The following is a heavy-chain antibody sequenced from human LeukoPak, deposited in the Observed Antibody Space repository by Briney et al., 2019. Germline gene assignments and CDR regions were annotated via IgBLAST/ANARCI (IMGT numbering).Heavy chain of an antibody. D-gene: IGHD6-13*01. CDR1: GFTFSSYA. J-gene: IGHJ4*02. Sequence: GGSLRLSCAASGFTFSSYAMHWVRQAPGKGLEWVAVISYDGSNKYYADSVKGRFTISRDNSKNTLYLQMNSLRAEDTAVYYCARPEYSSSWQFDYWGQGTLVTVSS. V-gene: IGHV3-30-3*01. CDR3: ARPEYSSSWQFDY. CDR2: ISYDGSNK.